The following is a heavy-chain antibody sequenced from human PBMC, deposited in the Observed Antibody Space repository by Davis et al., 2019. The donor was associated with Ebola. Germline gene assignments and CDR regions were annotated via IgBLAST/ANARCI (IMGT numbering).Heavy chain of an antibody. D-gene: IGHD2-2*01. CDR1: GYTFTSYG. J-gene: IGHJ4*02. CDR2: ISAYNGNT. V-gene: IGHV1-18*01. CDR3: ARDPSPLIVVVPANPFDY. Sequence: ASVKVSCKASGYTFTSYGISWVRQAPGQGLEWMGWISAYNGNTNYAQKLQGRVTMTTDTSTSTAYMELRSLRSDDTAVYYCARDPSPLIVVVPANPFDYWGQGTLVTVSS.